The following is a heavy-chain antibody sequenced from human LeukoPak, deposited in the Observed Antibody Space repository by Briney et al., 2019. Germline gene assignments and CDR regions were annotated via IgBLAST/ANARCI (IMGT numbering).Heavy chain of an antibody. V-gene: IGHV4-59*01. D-gene: IGHD3-3*01. CDR2: IYYSGST. J-gene: IGHJ3*02. CDR3: AREARTEWLNQIDI. CDR1: GGSISSYY. Sequence: SSETLSLTCTVSGGSISSYYWSWIRQPPGKGLEWIGYIYYSGSTNYNPSLKSRVTISVDTSKNQFSLKLSSVTAADTAVYYCAREARTEWLNQIDIWGQGIMVTVSS.